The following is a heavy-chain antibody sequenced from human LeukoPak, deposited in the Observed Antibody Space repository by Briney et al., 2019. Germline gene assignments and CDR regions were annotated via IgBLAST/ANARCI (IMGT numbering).Heavy chain of an antibody. CDR2: ISAYNGNT. V-gene: IGHV1-18*01. J-gene: IGHJ3*02. CDR3: ARDTPFVVVPAAHDAFDI. CDR1: GYTFTSLG. Sequence: PGASVKVSCKTSGYTFTSLGITWVRQAPGQGLEWMGWISAYNGNTNYAQKLQGRVTMTTDTSTSTAYMELRSLRSDDTAVYYCARDTPFVVVPAAHDAFDIWGQGTMVTVSS. D-gene: IGHD2-2*01.